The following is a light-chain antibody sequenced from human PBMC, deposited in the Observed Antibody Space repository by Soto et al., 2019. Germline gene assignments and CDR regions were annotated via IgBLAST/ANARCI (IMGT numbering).Light chain of an antibody. CDR2: AVS. Sequence: QSVLTQPASVSGSPGQSITISCTGTSSDVGGYNYVSWYQQHPGKAPKLMIYAVSNRPSGVSDRFSGSKSGNTAALTISGLQAEDEAHYYCSSYTSSNSYVFGTGTKVTVL. V-gene: IGLV2-14*03. CDR1: SSDVGGYNY. J-gene: IGLJ1*01. CDR3: SSYTSSNSYV.